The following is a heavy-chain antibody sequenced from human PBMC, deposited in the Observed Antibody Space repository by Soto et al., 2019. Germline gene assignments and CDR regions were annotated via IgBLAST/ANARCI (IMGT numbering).Heavy chain of an antibody. D-gene: IGHD6-19*01. CDR2: IYHSGST. CDR3: APRQWLTSFDY. V-gene: IGHV4-4*02. Sequence: QVQLQESGPGLVKPSGTLSLTCAVSGGSISSSNWWSWVRQPPGKGLEWIGEIYHSGSTNYNPSLMSRVTISVDKAKNQCSLKLSSVTAADTAVYYCAPRQWLTSFDYWGQGTLVTVSS. CDR1: GGSISSSNW. J-gene: IGHJ4*02.